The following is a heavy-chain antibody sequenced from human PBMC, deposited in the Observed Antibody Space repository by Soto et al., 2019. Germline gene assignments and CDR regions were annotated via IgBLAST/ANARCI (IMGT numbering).Heavy chain of an antibody. D-gene: IGHD2-2*02. Sequence: PGGSLRLSCVGSGFTFSTYSINWVRQAPGKGLEWVSSISSRSDIYYADSVKGRFTISRDNAKNSVSLQMDSLRAEDTAVYYCAREYTAWPLAYGLDVWGQGTTVTVSS. CDR1: GFTFSTYS. J-gene: IGHJ6*02. CDR3: AREYTAWPLAYGLDV. V-gene: IGHV3-21*01. CDR2: ISSRSDI.